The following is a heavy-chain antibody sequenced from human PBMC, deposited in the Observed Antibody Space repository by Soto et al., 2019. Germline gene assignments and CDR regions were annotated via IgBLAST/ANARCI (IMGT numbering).Heavy chain of an antibody. V-gene: IGHV1-69*06. CDR1: GGALTSYP. Sequence: QVRLEQSGAEVKKPGSSVRVSCQASGGALTSYPIHWVRQAPGQGLEWMGVIDPMFDTSNLAEKFKARGTSTADTSTKTVYRNHSTLRSHYTSVYFCATKRPRYNSIDLWGQGRLLTVS. CDR3: ATKRPRYNSIDL. D-gene: IGHD1-20*01. CDR2: IDPMFDTS. J-gene: IGHJ4*02.